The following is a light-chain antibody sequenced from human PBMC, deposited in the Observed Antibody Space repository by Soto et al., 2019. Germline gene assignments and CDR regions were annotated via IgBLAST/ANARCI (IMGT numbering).Light chain of an antibody. CDR2: GAS. Sequence: TKSAVPLSFSQGERATLSCRASQSVSGRQLAWYQQIPGQPPRLLIYGASSRATGIPDRFSGSGSGTDFTLTISRLQPEDFARYYCQQYGNLPTTFGQGTKVDNK. CDR1: QSVSGRQ. CDR3: QQYGNLPTT. J-gene: IGKJ1*01. V-gene: IGKV3-20*01.